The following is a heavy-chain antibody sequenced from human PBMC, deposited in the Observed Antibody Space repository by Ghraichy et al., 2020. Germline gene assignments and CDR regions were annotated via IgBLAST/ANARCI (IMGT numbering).Heavy chain of an antibody. CDR1: GFTFSSYS. CDR3: ARGEVFGSNAFDI. J-gene: IGHJ3*02. Sequence: GESLNISCAASGFTFSSYSMNWVRQAPGKGLEWVSYISSSSSTIYYVDSVKGRFTISRDNAKNSLYLQMNSLRDEDTAVYYCARGEVFGSNAFDIWGQGTMVTVSS. D-gene: IGHD3-10*01. V-gene: IGHV3-48*02. CDR2: ISSSSSTI.